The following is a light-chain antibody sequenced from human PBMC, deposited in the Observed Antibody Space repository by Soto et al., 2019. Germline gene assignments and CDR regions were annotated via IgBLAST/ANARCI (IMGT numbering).Light chain of an antibody. V-gene: IGKV3-15*01. J-gene: IGKJ2*01. CDR2: GAS. CDR3: QQYHNWPPFT. CDR1: QSVSSN. Sequence: EIVMTQSPATLSVSPGERVTLSCRASQSVSSNLAWYQQKPGQAPRLLIYGASTRATGIPARFSDSGSGTEFTLTISSLQSEDFAVYYCQQYHNWPPFTFGQGTKLEIK.